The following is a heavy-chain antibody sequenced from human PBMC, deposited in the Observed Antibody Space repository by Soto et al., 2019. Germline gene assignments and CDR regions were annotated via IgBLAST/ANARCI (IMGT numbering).Heavy chain of an antibody. CDR1: GGSISSGGYY. D-gene: IGHD1-26*01. Sequence: SETLSLTCTVSGGSISSGGYYWSWIRQHPGKGLEWIGYIYYSGSTYYNPSLKSRVTISVDTSKNQFSLKLSSVTAADTAVYYCARGSYSGSYNFFDYWGQGTLVTVSS. CDR3: ARGSYSGSYNFFDY. CDR2: IYYSGST. V-gene: IGHV4-31*03. J-gene: IGHJ4*02.